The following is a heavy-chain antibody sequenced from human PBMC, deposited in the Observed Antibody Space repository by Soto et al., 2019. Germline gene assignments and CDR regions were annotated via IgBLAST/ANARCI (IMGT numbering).Heavy chain of an antibody. CDR1: GGSISSGGYY. V-gene: IGHV4-31*03. CDR2: IYYSGTT. D-gene: IGHD2-21*01. CDR3: AASCVGCGGFNYYGMDV. Sequence: QVQLQESGPGLVKPSQTLSLTCTVSGGSISSGGYYWNWIRQHPGKGLEWIGYIYYSGTTYYNPSLKSRVTISVATSKNQFSLTLSSVTAADTAVYYCAASCVGCGGFNYYGMDVWGQGTTVTVSS. J-gene: IGHJ6*02.